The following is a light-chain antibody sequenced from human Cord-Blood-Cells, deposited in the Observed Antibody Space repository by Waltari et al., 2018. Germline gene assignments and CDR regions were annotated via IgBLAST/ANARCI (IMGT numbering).Light chain of an antibody. CDR2: KVS. CDR1: QSLVHSDGNTY. J-gene: IGKJ1*01. CDR3: MQGTHWPRT. Sequence: DVVMTQSPLSLPVTLGQPASISCRSSQSLVHSDGNTYLIWLQQRPGQSPRRLIYKVSNRDSGVPDRFSGRGSGTDFTLKISRGEAEDVWVYYCMQGTHWPRTFGQGTKVEIK. V-gene: IGKV2-30*02.